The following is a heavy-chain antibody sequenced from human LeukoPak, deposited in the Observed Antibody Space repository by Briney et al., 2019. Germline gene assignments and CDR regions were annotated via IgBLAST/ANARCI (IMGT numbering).Heavy chain of an antibody. CDR1: GITLSTYG. J-gene: IGHJ4*02. V-gene: IGHV3-7*01. CDR2: IKPGGGER. CDR3: MRGGGDY. D-gene: IGHD3-16*01. Sequence: GGSLRLSCVASGITLSTYGMNWVRQAPGKGLKWVANIKPGGGERYYVDSVKGRFTISRDNAKNSADLQMNSLRVEDTAVYYCMRGGGDYWGQGTLVTVSS.